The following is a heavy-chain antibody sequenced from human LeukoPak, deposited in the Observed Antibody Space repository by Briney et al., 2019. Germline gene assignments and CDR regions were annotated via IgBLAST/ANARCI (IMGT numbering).Heavy chain of an antibody. J-gene: IGHJ4*02. CDR3: AREKDYYDSSVDY. CDR2: IDPNSGGT. D-gene: IGHD3-22*01. V-gene: IGHV1-2*02. CDR1: GYTFTGYY. Sequence: ASVKVSCKASGYTFTGYYTHWVRQAPGQGLEWMGWIDPNSGGTNYAQKFQGRVTMTRDTSISTAYMELSRLRSDDTAVYYCAREKDYYDSSVDYWGQGTLVTVSS.